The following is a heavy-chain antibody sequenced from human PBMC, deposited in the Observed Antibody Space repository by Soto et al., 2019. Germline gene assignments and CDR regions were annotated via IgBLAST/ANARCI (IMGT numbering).Heavy chain of an antibody. CDR2: ISYDGNNK. V-gene: IGHV3-30-3*01. CDR1: GFTFSNYV. J-gene: IGHJ6*02. Sequence: QVQLVESGGGMVQPGRSLRLSCAASGFTFSNYVMYWVRQAPGKGLEWVAVISYDGNNKYYSDSVKGRFTISRDNSKYTLYLQMNSLRAEDTAVYYCARAGCDGGSCYTLVGLRYGMDVWGQGTTVTVSS. CDR3: ARAGCDGGSCYTLVGLRYGMDV. D-gene: IGHD2-15*01.